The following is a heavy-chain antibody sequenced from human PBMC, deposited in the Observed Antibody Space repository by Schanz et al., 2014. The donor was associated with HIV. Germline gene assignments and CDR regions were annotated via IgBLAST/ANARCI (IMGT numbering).Heavy chain of an antibody. Sequence: DVQLLDSGGGLVQPGGSLRLSCIASGFTFNNYAMTWVRQAPGKGLEWVSSISESGSRSYYADSVNGRFTISRDNSKNTLYLQMNSLRAEDTAVYYCARDRMVYAQAPLYYFDYWGQGTLVTVSS. CDR3: ARDRMVYAQAPLYYFDY. D-gene: IGHD2-8*01. CDR1: GFTFNNYA. CDR2: ISESGSRS. J-gene: IGHJ4*02. V-gene: IGHV3-23*01.